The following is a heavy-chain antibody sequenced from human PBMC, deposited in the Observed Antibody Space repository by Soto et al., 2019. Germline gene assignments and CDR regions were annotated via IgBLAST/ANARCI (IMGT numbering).Heavy chain of an antibody. J-gene: IGHJ5*02. D-gene: IGHD3-10*01. CDR3: ARTYCTAPSCYNNWFDP. CDR2: IYSEDSET. V-gene: IGHV5-51*01. Sequence: PGASLKISCKGSGYTFGTFWIAWVRQMPGKGLEGMGMIYSEDSETKYSPSFEGQVTFSADKSVKTAYLQWTSLKASDTAIYYCARTYCTAPSCYNNWFDPWGQGTLVTVSS. CDR1: GYTFGTFW.